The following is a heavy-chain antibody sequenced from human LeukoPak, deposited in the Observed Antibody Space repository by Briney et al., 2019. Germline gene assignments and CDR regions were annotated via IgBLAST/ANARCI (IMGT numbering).Heavy chain of an antibody. CDR2: INSDGSST. D-gene: IGHD2-15*01. J-gene: IGHJ6*02. Sequence: PGGSLRLSCAASGFTFSSYWMHWVRQAPGKGLVWVSRINSDGSSTSYADSVKGRFTISRDNAKNTLYLQMNSLRAEDTAVYYCARSPGYCSGGSRPGYYYYGMDVWGQGTTVTVSS. CDR1: GFTFSSYW. V-gene: IGHV3-74*01. CDR3: ARSPGYCSGGSRPGYYYYGMDV.